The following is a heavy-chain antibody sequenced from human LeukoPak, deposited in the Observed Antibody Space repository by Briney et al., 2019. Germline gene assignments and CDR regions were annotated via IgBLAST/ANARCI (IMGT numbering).Heavy chain of an antibody. CDR1: GFTFSNYA. J-gene: IGHJ3*02. D-gene: IGHD3-10*01. CDR3: AKVRMVRGVISDAFDI. Sequence: PGGSLRLSCAASGFTFSNYAMSWVRQAPGKGLEWVAAISGSGGRTYYADSVKGRFTISRDMSKNTMYLLMNSLRAEDTAVYYCAKVRMVRGVISDAFDIWGQGTMVTVSS. CDR2: ISGSGGRT. V-gene: IGHV3-23*01.